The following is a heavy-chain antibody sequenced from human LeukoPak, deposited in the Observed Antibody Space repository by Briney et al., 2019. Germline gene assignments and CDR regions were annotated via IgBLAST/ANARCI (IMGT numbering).Heavy chain of an antibody. V-gene: IGHV3-53*01. J-gene: IGHJ4*02. CDR3: ARDLSDSSGWYGLDY. CDR2: IYSGGST. Sequence: GGSLRLSCAASGFTVSSNYMSWDRQAPGKGLEWVSVIYSGGSTYYADSVKGRFTISRDNSKNTLYLQMNSLRAEDTAVYYCARDLSDSSGWYGLDYWGQGTLVTVSS. D-gene: IGHD6-19*01. CDR1: GFTVSSNY.